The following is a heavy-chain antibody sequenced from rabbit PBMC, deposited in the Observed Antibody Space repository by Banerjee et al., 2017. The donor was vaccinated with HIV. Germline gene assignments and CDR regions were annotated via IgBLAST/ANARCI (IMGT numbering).Heavy chain of an antibody. Sequence: QSLEESGGDLVKPGASLTLSCKASGIDFTMYAINWVRQAPGKGLEWIGCTYTGSGGTFYANWAKGRFTISKTSSTTVTLQMTSLTAADTATYFCARDSYGYAYALNLRGPGTLVTVS. CDR2: TYTGSGGT. CDR1: GIDFTMYA. CDR3: ARDSYGYAYALNL. J-gene: IGHJ4*01. V-gene: IGHV1S40*01. D-gene: IGHD6-1*01.